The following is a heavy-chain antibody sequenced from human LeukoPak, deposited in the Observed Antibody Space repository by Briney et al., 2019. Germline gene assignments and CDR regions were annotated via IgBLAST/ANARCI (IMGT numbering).Heavy chain of an antibody. D-gene: IGHD3-3*01. CDR3: AKGFGDTTFGVVTANDY. CDR1: GFTFSRYA. CDR2: ISGVGDRT. Sequence: PGGSLRLSCAASGFTFSRYAMTWVRQAPGKGLEWVSTISGVGDRTYFADSVKGRFTVSRDNSKSTLFLQMDRLRAEDTAVYYCAKGFGDTTFGVVTANDYWGQGILVIVSS. V-gene: IGHV3-23*01. J-gene: IGHJ4*02.